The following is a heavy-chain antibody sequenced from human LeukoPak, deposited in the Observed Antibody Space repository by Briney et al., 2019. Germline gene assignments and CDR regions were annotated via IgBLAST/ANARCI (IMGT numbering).Heavy chain of an antibody. CDR3: ARDRIGGEEY. Sequence: GGSLRLSCAASRFTFSSYAMSWVRQAPGKGLEWVSAISGGGGSTYYADSVKGRFTISRDNAKNSLYLQMSSLRAEDTAVYFCARDRIGGEEYWGQGTLVTVSS. V-gene: IGHV3-23*01. J-gene: IGHJ4*02. D-gene: IGHD3-16*01. CDR2: ISGGGGST. CDR1: RFTFSSYA.